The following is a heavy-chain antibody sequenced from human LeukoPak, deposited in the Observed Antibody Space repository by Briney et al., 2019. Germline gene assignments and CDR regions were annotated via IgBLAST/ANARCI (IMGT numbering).Heavy chain of an antibody. CDR3: ATTTQFSSPFRPGKEHWFDP. CDR1: GGSIRSTSYY. CDR2: IYSGGTT. Sequence: PSETLSLICTVSGGSIRSTSYYWAWVRQPPGKGLEWIGSIYSGGTTYYDPSLQSRVTISIDTSKNQFLLKLSSVTAADTAVYYCATTTQFSSPFRPGKEHWFDPWGQGTLVTVSS. D-gene: IGHD1-7*01. J-gene: IGHJ5*02. V-gene: IGHV4-39*01.